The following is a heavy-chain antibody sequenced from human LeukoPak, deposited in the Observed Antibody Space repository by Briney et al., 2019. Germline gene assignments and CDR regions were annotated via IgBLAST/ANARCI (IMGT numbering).Heavy chain of an antibody. CDR3: ARDGRGDWGSYRRALFDY. Sequence: ASVKVSCKASGYTFTSYGISWVRQAPGQGLEWMGWISAYNGNTNYAQKLQGRVTMTADTSTSTAYMELRSLRSDDTAVYYCARDGRGDWGSYRRALFDYWGQGTLVTVSS. CDR1: GYTFTSYG. D-gene: IGHD3-16*02. J-gene: IGHJ4*02. V-gene: IGHV1-18*01. CDR2: ISAYNGNT.